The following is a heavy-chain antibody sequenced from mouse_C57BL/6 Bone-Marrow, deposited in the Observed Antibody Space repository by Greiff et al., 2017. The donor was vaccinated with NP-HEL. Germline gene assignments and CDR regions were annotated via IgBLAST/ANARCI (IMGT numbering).Heavy chain of an antibody. Sequence: QVQLQQPGAELVKPGASVKVSCKASGYTFTSYWMHWVKQRPGQGLEWIGRIHPSDSDTNYNQKFKGKATLTVDKSSSTAYMQLSSLTSEDSAVHYCAGSSYPYYFDYWGQGTTLTVSS. CDR3: AGSSYPYYFDY. J-gene: IGHJ2*01. CDR1: GYTFTSYW. CDR2: IHPSDSDT. V-gene: IGHV1-74*01. D-gene: IGHD1-1*01.